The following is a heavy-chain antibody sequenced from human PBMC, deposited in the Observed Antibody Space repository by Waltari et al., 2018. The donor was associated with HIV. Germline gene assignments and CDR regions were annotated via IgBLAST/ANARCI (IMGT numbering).Heavy chain of an antibody. CDR3: ARALWSGYYTPYYFDY. D-gene: IGHD3-3*01. V-gene: IGHV1-18*01. Sequence: QVQLVQAGAEVKKPGASAQVSCKASGYTFPSYGLRWVRQAPGQGLEWMGWISAYNGHTNYAQKLQGRVTMTTDTSTSTAYMDLRSLRSDDTAFYYCARALWSGYYTPYYFDYWGQGTLVTVSS. J-gene: IGHJ4*02. CDR1: GYTFPSYG. CDR2: ISAYNGHT.